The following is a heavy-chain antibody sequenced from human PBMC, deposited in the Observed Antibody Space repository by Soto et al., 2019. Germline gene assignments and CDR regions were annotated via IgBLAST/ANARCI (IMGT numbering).Heavy chain of an antibody. D-gene: IGHD3-22*01. V-gene: IGHV3-15*01. Sequence: EVQLVESGGGLVKPGGSLRLSCAASGFTFSNAWMSWVRQAPGKGLEWVGRIKSKTDGGTTDYAAPVKGRFTIARDDSKNTLYLQMNSLKTEDTAVYYWTTDEISVYYDSSGCLYWGQGTLVTVSS. CDR1: GFTFSNAW. CDR2: IKSKTDGGTT. CDR3: TTDEISVYYDSSGCLY. J-gene: IGHJ4*02.